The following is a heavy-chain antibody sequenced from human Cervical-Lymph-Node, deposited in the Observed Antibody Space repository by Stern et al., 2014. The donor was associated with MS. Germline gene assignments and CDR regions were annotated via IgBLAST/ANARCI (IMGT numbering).Heavy chain of an antibody. CDR2: IWYDGSNK. CDR1: GFTFSSYG. CDR3: ARDRFSIVGTLDY. D-gene: IGHD1-26*01. Sequence: VHLVESGGGVVQPGRSLRLSCAASGFTFSSYGMHWVRQAPGKGLEWVAVIWYDGSNKYYADSVKGRFTISRDNSKNTLYLQMNSLRAEDTAVYYCARDRFSIVGTLDYWGQGTLVTVSS. V-gene: IGHV3-33*01. J-gene: IGHJ4*02.